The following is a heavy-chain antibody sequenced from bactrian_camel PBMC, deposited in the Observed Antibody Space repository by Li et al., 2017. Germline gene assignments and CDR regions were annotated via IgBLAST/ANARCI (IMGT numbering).Heavy chain of an antibody. Sequence: SGYISGTTCMGWFRQAVGKESGGVAVIDGDGNLYYTDSVKGRFTISQENAKNTVYLQMNSAKPEDTGMYICAADKLYGGTHPLARDFRYWGQGTQVTVS. V-gene: IGHV3S53*01. CDR3: AADKLYGGTHPLARDFRY. CDR2: IDGDGNL. D-gene: IGHD6*01. CDR1: GYISGTTC. J-gene: IGHJ6*01.